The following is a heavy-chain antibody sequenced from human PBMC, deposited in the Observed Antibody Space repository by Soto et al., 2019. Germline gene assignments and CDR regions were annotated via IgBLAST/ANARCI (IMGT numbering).Heavy chain of an antibody. V-gene: IGHV1-24*01. Sequence: ASVKVSCRVSGYTLSELSMHWVRQTPGKGLEWMGGFDPEDGETVYTQKFQGRVTMTEDTFTDTAYMVLSSLGSEDTAVYYCAAAVFGALTSQFYLDYWGQGTLVTVSS. CDR3: AAAVFGALTSQFYLDY. D-gene: IGHD3-3*01. CDR1: GYTLSELS. CDR2: FDPEDGET. J-gene: IGHJ4*02.